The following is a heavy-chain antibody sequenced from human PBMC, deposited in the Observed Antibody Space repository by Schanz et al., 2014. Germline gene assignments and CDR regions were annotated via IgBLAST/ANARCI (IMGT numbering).Heavy chain of an antibody. D-gene: IGHD5-12*01. CDR1: GDTFSNLT. Sequence: QVQLVQSGAEVKKPGSSVTVSCKASGDTFSNLTINWVRQAPGQGLEWLGWINPNSGATSSAQKFQGRVTMTRDTSSSTVYMQLSSLTSDDTAIYYCARVTTGYDSWGQGTLVTVSS. V-gene: IGHV1-2*02. CDR2: INPNSGAT. J-gene: IGHJ4*02. CDR3: ARVTTGYDS.